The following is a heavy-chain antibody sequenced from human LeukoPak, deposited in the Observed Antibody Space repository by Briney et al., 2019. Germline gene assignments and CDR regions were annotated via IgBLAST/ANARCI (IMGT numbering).Heavy chain of an antibody. D-gene: IGHD1-26*01. V-gene: IGHV1-18*01. CDR1: GYTFTSYG. CDR2: ISAYNGNT. Sequence: ASVKVSCKASGYTFTSYGISWVRQAPGQGLEWIGWISAYNGNTNYAQKLQGRVTMTTDTSTSTAYMELRSLRSDDTAVYYCARRGGSFQGDYNFDHWGQGTLVTVSS. J-gene: IGHJ4*02. CDR3: ARRGGSFQGDYNFDH.